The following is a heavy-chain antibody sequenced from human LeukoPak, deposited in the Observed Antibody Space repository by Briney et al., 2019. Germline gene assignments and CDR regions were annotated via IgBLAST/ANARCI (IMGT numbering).Heavy chain of an antibody. V-gene: IGHV3-48*02. J-gene: IGHJ4*02. CDR1: GFTFSSDS. D-gene: IGHD5-12*01. CDR3: ARATSGYDFTPWVG. Sequence: QPGGSLRLSCAASGFTFSSDSINWVRQAPAKGLEWASYISSRSSTIYYADSVKGRFTTSRDSAKSSMSLQMSSLRDADTAVYYCARATSGYDFTPWVGWGQGTLVTVSS. CDR2: ISSRSSTI.